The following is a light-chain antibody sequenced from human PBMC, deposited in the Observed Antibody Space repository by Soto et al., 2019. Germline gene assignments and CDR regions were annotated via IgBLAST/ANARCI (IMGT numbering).Light chain of an antibody. V-gene: IGKV4-1*01. Sequence: EIVVTQSSDYLAVSLGERATINCKSSQRVLYSSNNKNYLAWYQQKPRQPPKLLINWASTRESGVPDRFSGSGSGTDFTLTISSLQAEDVAVYYCQQYYNTPLTFGGGTKVDIK. CDR1: QRVLYSSNNKNY. CDR2: WAS. J-gene: IGKJ4*01. CDR3: QQYYNTPLT.